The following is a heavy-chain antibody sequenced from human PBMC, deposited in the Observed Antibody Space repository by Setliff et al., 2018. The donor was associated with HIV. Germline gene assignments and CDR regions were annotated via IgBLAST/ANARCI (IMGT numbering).Heavy chain of an antibody. CDR1: GYSISSGYF. CDR2: IYHSGGT. J-gene: IGHJ4*02. D-gene: IGHD6-13*01. V-gene: IGHV4-38-2*02. CDR3: ARDPGITAAGTEYFDS. Sequence: PSETLSLTCNVSGYSISSGYFWGWIRQPPGKGLEWIGTIYHSGGTYYNPSLKSRVTISLDRPKIQFSLKLSSVTAADTAIYYCARDPGITAAGTEYFDSWGQGILVTVSS.